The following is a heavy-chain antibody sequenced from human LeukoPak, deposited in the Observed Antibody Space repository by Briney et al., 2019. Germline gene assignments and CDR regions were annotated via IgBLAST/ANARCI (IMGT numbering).Heavy chain of an antibody. D-gene: IGHD2-15*01. J-gene: IGHJ4*02. CDR3: ARAVGIVVVVVATLDY. Sequence: ASVKVSCKASGYAFTNNYMHWVRQAPGQGLECMGIINPSGGSTNYAQKFQGRVTMTRDTSTSTVYMELSSLRSEDTAVYYCARAVGIVVVVVATLDYWGQGTLVTVSS. CDR2: INPSGGST. CDR1: GYAFTNNY. V-gene: IGHV1-46*01.